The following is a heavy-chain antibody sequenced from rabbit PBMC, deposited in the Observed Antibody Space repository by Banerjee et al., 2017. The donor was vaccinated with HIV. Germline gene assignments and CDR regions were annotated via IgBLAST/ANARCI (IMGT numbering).Heavy chain of an antibody. V-gene: IGHV1S45*01. CDR2: IDTGGSGGK. CDR3: ARSIYGDGAYLNL. Sequence: EESGGGLVQPEGSLTLTCKASGFDFSNSYWIYWVRQAPGKGLEWIAYIDTGGSGGKWYSSWAKGRFTISKTSSTTVTLQMTSLTAADTATYFCARSIYGDGAYLNLWGPGTLVTVS. CDR1: GFDFSNSYW. J-gene: IGHJ4*01. D-gene: IGHD2-1*01.